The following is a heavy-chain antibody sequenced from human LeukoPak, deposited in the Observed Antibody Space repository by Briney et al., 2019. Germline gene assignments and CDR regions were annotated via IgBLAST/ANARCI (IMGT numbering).Heavy chain of an antibody. V-gene: IGHV3-7*01. CDR3: ARDWSDGFDY. Sequence: GGSLRLSCAASGFTFSSYWMSWVRQAPGKGLEWVASIKEDISEKYYVDSVKGRFTISRDNTKNSVYLQMNSLRAEDTAVYYCARDWSDGFDYWGQGTLVTVPS. CDR2: IKEDISEK. J-gene: IGHJ4*02. CDR1: GFTFSSYW. D-gene: IGHD3-3*01.